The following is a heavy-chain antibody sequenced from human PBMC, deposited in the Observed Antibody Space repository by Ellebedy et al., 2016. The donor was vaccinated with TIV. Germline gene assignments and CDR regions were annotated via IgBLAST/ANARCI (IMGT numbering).Heavy chain of an antibody. J-gene: IGHJ4*02. D-gene: IGHD3-22*01. CDR2: INHSGST. V-gene: IGHV4-34*01. CDR1: GGSFSGYY. CDR3: ARGSPPYYYDSSGYRY. Sequence: SETLSLTXAVYGGSFSGYYWSWIRQPPGKGLEWIGEINHSGSTNYNPSLKSRVTISVDTSKNQFSLKLSSVTAADTAVYYCARGSPPYYYDSSGYRYWGQGTLVTVSS.